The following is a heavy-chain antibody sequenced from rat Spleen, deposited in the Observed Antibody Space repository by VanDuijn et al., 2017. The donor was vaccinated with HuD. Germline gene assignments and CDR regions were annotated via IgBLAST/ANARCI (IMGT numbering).Heavy chain of an antibody. Sequence: EVQLVESGGGLVQPGRSLKLSCAASGFTFSDYNMAWVRQAPKKGLEWVATIIYDGSRTYYRDSVKGRFTISRDNAKSSLYLQMDSLRSEDTATYFCATRDYIYYFDYWGQGVMVTVSS. V-gene: IGHV5S10*01. D-gene: IGHD1-2*01. CDR1: GFTFSDYN. CDR2: IIYDGSRT. J-gene: IGHJ2*01. CDR3: ATRDYIYYFDY.